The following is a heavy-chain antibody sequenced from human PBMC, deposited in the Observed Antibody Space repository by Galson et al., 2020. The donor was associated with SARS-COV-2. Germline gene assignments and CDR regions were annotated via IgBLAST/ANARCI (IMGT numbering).Heavy chain of an antibody. CDR2: IYHSGST. J-gene: IGHJ4*02. V-gene: IGHV4-38-2*02. D-gene: IGHD6-13*01. CDR1: GYSISSGYY. Sequence: SETLSLTCTVSGYSISSGYYWGWIRQPPGKGLEWIGSIYHSGSTYYNPSLKSRVTISVDTSKNQFSLKLSSVTAADTAVYYCARLLCSSWYFGATFDYWGQGTLVTVSS. CDR3: ARLLCSSWYFGATFDY.